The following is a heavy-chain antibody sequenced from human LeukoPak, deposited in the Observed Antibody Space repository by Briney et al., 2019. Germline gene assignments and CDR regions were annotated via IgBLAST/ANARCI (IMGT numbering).Heavy chain of an antibody. CDR3: ASSPYCSGGSCYRGIFDY. J-gene: IGHJ4*02. CDR1: GGSISSNNYY. D-gene: IGHD2-15*01. Sequence: SETLSLTCTVSGGSISSNNYYWGWIRQPPGKGLEWIGEINHSGSTNYNPSLKSRVTISVDTSKNQFSLKLSSVTAADTAVYYCASSPYCSGGSCYRGIFDYWGQGTLVTVSS. CDR2: INHSGST. V-gene: IGHV4-39*07.